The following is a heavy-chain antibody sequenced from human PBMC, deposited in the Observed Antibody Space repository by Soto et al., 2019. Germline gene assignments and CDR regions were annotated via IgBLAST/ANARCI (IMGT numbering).Heavy chain of an antibody. CDR2: ISSNGGST. J-gene: IGHJ3*02. CDR1: GFTFSSYA. Sequence: GGSLRLSCAASGFTFSSYAMHWVRQAPGKGLEYVSAISSNGGSTYYANSVKGRFAISRDNSKNTLYLQMGSLRAEDMAVYYCARGSCYSGAPCAFDIWGQGTMVTVSS. D-gene: IGHD2-15*01. CDR3: ARGSCYSGAPCAFDI. V-gene: IGHV3-64*01.